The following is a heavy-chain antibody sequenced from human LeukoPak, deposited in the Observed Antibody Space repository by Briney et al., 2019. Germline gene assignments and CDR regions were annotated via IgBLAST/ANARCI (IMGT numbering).Heavy chain of an antibody. J-gene: IGHJ5*02. D-gene: IGHD6-19*01. Sequence: SETLSLTCTVSGDSISTYYWTWIRQPPGEGLEWIGYVYYSGTTNYNPSLKSRVTISVDTSKNQFSLKLSSVTAADTAVYYCARAKAVAGTRYNWFDPWGQGTLVTVSS. V-gene: IGHV4-59*08. CDR3: ARAKAVAGTRYNWFDP. CDR1: GDSISTYY. CDR2: VYYSGTT.